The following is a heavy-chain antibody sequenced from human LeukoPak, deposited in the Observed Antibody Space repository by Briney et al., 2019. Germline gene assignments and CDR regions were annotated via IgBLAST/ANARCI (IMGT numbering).Heavy chain of an antibody. CDR1: GFTFSSYA. CDR2: ISYDGSNK. J-gene: IGHJ4*02. CDR3: ARVADDFWSGYYGSLDY. V-gene: IGHV3-30-3*01. Sequence: PGGSLRLSCAASGFTFSSYAMHWVRQAPGKGLEWVAVISYDGSNKYYADSVKGRFTISRDNSKNTLYLQMNSLRAEDTAVYYCARVADDFWSGYYGSLDYWGQGTLVTVSS. D-gene: IGHD3-3*01.